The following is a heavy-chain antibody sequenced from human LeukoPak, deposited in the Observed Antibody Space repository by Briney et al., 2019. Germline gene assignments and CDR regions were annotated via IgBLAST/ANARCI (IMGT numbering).Heavy chain of an antibody. J-gene: IGHJ4*02. CDR3: ARPNHYYDSSGYYYYFDY. Sequence: ASVTVSCKASGYTFTVYYMHWVRQAPGQGLEWMGWINPNSGGTNYAQKFQGRVTMTRDTSISTVYMELSRLRSDDTAVYYCARPNHYYDSSGYYYYFDYWGQGTLVTVSS. CDR1: GYTFTVYY. D-gene: IGHD3-22*01. V-gene: IGHV1-2*02. CDR2: INPNSGGT.